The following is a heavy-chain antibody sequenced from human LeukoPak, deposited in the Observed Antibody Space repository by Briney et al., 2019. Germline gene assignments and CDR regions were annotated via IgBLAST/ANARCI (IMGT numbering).Heavy chain of an antibody. CDR2: IYTSGST. Sequence: SETLSLTCTVSGGSISSGSYYWSWIRQPAGKGLEWLGRIYTSGSTTYNPSLKSLVTISVDTSKNQFSLKVSSVTGADTAVYYWATATDYDFWSGSADGLDIWGQGTMVTVSS. D-gene: IGHD3-3*01. V-gene: IGHV4-61*02. CDR1: GGSISSGSYY. CDR3: ATATDYDFWSGSADGLDI. J-gene: IGHJ3*02.